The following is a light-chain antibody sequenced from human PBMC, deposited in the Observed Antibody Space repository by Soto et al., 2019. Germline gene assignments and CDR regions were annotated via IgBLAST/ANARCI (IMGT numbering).Light chain of an antibody. V-gene: IGKV3-20*01. CDR3: QQCGSSPWT. CDR2: AAS. Sequence: EIVLTQSPGTLSLSPGERATLSCRASQSVSSYYLAWYQQKPGQAPRLLIYAASSRATGIPDRFSGGGSGTDFTRTISRLEPEDLAVYYCQQCGSSPWTVGRATKVEIK. CDR1: QSVSSYY. J-gene: IGKJ1*01.